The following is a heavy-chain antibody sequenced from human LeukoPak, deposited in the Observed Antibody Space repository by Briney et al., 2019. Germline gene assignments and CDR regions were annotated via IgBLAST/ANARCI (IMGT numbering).Heavy chain of an antibody. CDR3: ARDTPIQTNYGMDV. V-gene: IGHV1-18*01. Sequence: ASVKLSCKASGYTFTSYGISWVRQAPGQGLEWMGWISAYNGNTNYAQKLQGRVTMTTDTSTITAYMELRSLRSDDRAVYYCARDTPIQTNYGMDVWGQGTTVTVSS. CDR2: ISAYNGNT. CDR1: GYTFTSYG. J-gene: IGHJ6*02.